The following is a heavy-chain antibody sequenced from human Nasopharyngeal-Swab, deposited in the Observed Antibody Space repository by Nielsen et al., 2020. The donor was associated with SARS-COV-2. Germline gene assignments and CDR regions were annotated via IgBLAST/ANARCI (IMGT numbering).Heavy chain of an antibody. V-gene: IGHV1-69*04. CDR1: GGTFGSYA. CDR2: IIPILGIA. Sequence: SVKVSCKASGGTFGSYAISWVRQAPGQGLEWMGRIIPILGIANYAQKFQGRVTITADKSTSTAYMELSSLRSEDTAVYYCARSRGYFDWLLWVFDYWGQGTLVTVSS. J-gene: IGHJ4*02. D-gene: IGHD3-9*01. CDR3: ARSRGYFDWLLWVFDY.